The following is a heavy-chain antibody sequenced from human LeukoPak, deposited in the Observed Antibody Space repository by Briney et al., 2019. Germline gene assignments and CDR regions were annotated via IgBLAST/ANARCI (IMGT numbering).Heavy chain of an antibody. Sequence: SETLSLTCTVSGGSISSGDYYWSWIRQPPGKGLEWIGYIYYSGSTYYNPSLKSRVTISVDRSKNQFSLKLSSVTAADTAVYYCARRGYSGYAKGGWFDPWGQGTLVTVSS. D-gene: IGHD5-12*01. V-gene: IGHV4-30-4*01. CDR2: IYYSGST. CDR3: ARRGYSGYAKGGWFDP. CDR1: GGSISSGDYY. J-gene: IGHJ5*02.